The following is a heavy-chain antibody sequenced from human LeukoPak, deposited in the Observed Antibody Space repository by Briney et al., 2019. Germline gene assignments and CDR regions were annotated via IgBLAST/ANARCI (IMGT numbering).Heavy chain of an antibody. CDR1: AFTFSTSW. V-gene: IGHV3-23*01. CDR2: IKGSGDNA. D-gene: IGHD1-26*01. CDR3: AKDDAVGGGFLDY. J-gene: IGHJ4*02. Sequence: GGSLRLSCAASAFTFSTSWLSWVRQAPGKGLEWVSRIKGSGDNADYADSVKGRFTISRDNSRNTLYLQMNSLRAEDASVYYCAKDDAVGGGFLDYWGQGTLVTVSS.